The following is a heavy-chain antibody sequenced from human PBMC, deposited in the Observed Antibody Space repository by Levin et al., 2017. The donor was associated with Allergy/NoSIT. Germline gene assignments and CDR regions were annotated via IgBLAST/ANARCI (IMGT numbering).Heavy chain of an antibody. CDR2: INHSGST. V-gene: IGHV4-34*01. J-gene: IGHJ5*02. CDR3: ARDLHSSAPNWFDP. CDR1: GGSFSGYY. Sequence: SETLSLTCAVYGGSFSGYYWSWIRQPPGKGLEWIGEINHSGSTNYNPSLKSRVTISLDTSKNQFSLKRSSVTAADTAVYYCARDLHSSAPNWFDPWGQGTLVTVSS. D-gene: IGHD6-25*01.